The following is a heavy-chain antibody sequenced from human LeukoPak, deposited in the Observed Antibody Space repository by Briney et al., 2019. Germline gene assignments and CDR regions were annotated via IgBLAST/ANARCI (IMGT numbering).Heavy chain of an antibody. CDR1: GYTFTHYD. Sequence: ASVKVSCKASGYTFTHYDINWVRQAPGQGLEWMGWMSPNSGNTGYAHKFEDRVTMTADTSITTAYMEFSSLRSDDTAVYYCARDDPLDKISSGWGPWGQGTLVTVSS. D-gene: IGHD6-19*01. V-gene: IGHV1-8*01. CDR2: MSPNSGNT. CDR3: ARDDPLDKISSGWGP. J-gene: IGHJ5*02.